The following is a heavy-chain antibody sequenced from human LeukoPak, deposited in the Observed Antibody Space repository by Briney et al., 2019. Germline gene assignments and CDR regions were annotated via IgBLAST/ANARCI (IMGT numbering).Heavy chain of an antibody. CDR3: ARTDGLDV. V-gene: IGHV1-2*06. CDR2: IDPVTGDT. CDR1: GYTFTSYG. J-gene: IGHJ6*02. Sequence: ASVKVSCKASGYTFTSYGISWLRQAPGQGLEWMGRIDPVTGDTKLAQKFQGRVTLTRDTSSTTAYVEVSRLIFDDTAVYFCARTDGLDVWGQGTAVTVSS.